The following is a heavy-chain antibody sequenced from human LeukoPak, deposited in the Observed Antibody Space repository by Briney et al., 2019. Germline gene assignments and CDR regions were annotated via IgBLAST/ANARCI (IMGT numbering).Heavy chain of an antibody. D-gene: IGHD6-13*01. J-gene: IGHJ4*02. CDR1: GFTFSSYG. CDR2: IRYDGSNK. V-gene: IGHV3-30*02. CDR3: ARRKGTSWSFDY. Sequence: GGSLRLSCAASGFTFSSYGMHWVRQAPGKGLERVAFIRYDGSNKYYADSVKGRFTISRDNSKNTLYLQMNSLRAEDTAMYYCARRKGTSWSFDYWGQGTLVTVSS.